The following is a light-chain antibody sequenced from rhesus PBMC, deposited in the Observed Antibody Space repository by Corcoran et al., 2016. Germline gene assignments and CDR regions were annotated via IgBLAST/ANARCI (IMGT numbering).Light chain of an antibody. Sequence: DIQMTQSPSSLSASVGDRVTITCRASQDINTYLNWYQQKPGKAPKRLIYAASSSERGVPSRFSGTGSGTDFTRTIRSLQPEDFAPYYCLQYNFDPLTFSGGTEVEIK. CDR2: AAS. CDR3: LQYNFDPLT. CDR1: QDINTY. V-gene: IGKV1-43*02. J-gene: IGKJ4*01.